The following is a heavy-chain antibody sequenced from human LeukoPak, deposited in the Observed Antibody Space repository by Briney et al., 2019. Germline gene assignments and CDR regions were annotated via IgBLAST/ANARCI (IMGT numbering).Heavy chain of an antibody. CDR2: INRDGSEK. Sequence: GGSLRLSCAASGFTFSNFWMSWVRQTPGKGLEWVANINRDGSEKNYVDSVKGRFTISRDNAKNSLYVQMDTLRAEDTAVYYCATRAAPSRANPFDHWGQGTLVTVSS. D-gene: IGHD3-10*01. V-gene: IGHV3-7*01. CDR1: GFTFSNFW. CDR3: ATRAAPSRANPFDH. J-gene: IGHJ4*02.